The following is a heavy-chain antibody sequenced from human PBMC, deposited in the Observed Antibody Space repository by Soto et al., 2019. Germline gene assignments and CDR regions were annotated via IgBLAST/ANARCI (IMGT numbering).Heavy chain of an antibody. CDR2: MYNTGST. Sequence: SETLSLTCTVSGGSISSYYWSWIRQPPGKGLEWIGYMYNTGSTDYNPSFKSRVTISVDTSKNQFSLKLSSVTAADPAVYYCDRDRLLYGMDVWGQGTTVTVSS. CDR3: DRDRLLYGMDV. V-gene: IGHV4-59*12. CDR1: GGSISSYY. J-gene: IGHJ6*02. D-gene: IGHD6-6*01.